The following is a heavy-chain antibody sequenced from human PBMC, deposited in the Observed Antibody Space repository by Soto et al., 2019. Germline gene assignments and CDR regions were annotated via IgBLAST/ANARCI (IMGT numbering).Heavy chain of an antibody. D-gene: IGHD5-18*01. CDR3: ARSGYSYGHYGMDV. CDR2: IIPIFGTA. CDR1: GGTFSSYA. V-gene: IGHV1-69*01. Sequence: KVSCKASGGTFSSYAISWVRQAPGQGLEWMGGIIPIFGTANYAQKFQGRVTITADESTSTAYMELSSLRSEDTAVYYCARSGYSYGHYGMDVWGQGTTVTVSS. J-gene: IGHJ6*02.